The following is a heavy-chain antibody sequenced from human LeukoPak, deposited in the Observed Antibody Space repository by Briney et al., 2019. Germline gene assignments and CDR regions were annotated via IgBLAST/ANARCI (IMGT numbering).Heavy chain of an antibody. CDR2: ISYSGVT. Sequence: PSETLSLTCIVSGGSISSHYWSWIRQPPGKGLEWIGYISYSGVTESNPSLKSRVTISVDTSKNQFSLKLSPVTTADTAVYYCARDHSDSSGYYFDYWGQGTLVTVSS. D-gene: IGHD3-22*01. V-gene: IGHV4-59*11. CDR3: ARDHSDSSGYYFDY. CDR1: GGSISSHY. J-gene: IGHJ4*02.